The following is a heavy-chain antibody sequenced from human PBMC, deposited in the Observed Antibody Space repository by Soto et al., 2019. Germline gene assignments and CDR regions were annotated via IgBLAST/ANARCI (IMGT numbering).Heavy chain of an antibody. CDR2: IYHSGST. J-gene: IGHJ4*02. D-gene: IGHD3-3*01. Sequence: ETLSLTCAVSGGSISSSNWWSWVRQPPGKGLEWIGEIYHSGSTNYNPSLKSRVTISVDKSKNQFSLKLSSVTAADTAVYYCAREAIFGVVIIRYFDYWGQGTLVTVSS. V-gene: IGHV4-4*02. CDR1: GGSISSSNW. CDR3: AREAIFGVVIIRYFDY.